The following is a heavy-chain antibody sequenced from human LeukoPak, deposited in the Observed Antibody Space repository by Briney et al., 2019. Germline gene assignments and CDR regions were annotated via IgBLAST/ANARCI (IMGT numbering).Heavy chain of an antibody. CDR3: ASPSIAYSSGDAFDI. Sequence: GASVKVSCKASGYTFTSYDINWVRRATGQGLEWMGWMNPNSGNTGYAQKFQGRVTMTRNTSISTAYMELSSLRSEDTAVYYCASPSIAYSSGDAFDIWGQGTMVTVSS. V-gene: IGHV1-8*01. D-gene: IGHD6-19*01. CDR2: MNPNSGNT. J-gene: IGHJ3*02. CDR1: GYTFTSYD.